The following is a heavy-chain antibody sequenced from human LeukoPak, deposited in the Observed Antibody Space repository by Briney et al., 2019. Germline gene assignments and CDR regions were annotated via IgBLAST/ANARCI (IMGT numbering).Heavy chain of an antibody. CDR1: GFNFRGYS. CDR2: VGSTTSYI. V-gene: IGHV3-21*01. J-gene: IGHJ4*02. CDR3: AREYSSGWGFNY. D-gene: IGHD6-19*01. Sequence: GGSLRLSCAASGFNFRGYSMNWVRQAPGKGLEWVSSVGSTTSYIKYADSVKGRFSISRDNAKNSVYLQMNGLRAEDTAAYYCAREYSSGWGFNYWGQGTLVTVSS.